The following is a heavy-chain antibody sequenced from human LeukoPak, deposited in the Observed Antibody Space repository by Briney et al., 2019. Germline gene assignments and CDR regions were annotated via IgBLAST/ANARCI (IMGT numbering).Heavy chain of an antibody. CDR1: GFTFDDYA. Sequence: GGSLRLSCAASGFTFDDYAMHWVRKAPGKGLEWVSGISWNSGSIGYADSVKGRFTISRDNAKNSLYLQMNSLRAEDTALYYCAKDIKATAMLYYFDYWGQGTLVTDPS. D-gene: IGHD5-18*01. CDR2: ISWNSGSI. V-gene: IGHV3-9*01. CDR3: AKDIKATAMLYYFDY. J-gene: IGHJ4*02.